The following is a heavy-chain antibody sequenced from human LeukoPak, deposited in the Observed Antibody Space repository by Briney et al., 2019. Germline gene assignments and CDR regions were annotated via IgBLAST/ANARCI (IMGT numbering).Heavy chain of an antibody. V-gene: IGHV3-48*01. D-gene: IGHD1-7*01. CDR2: ISICTSSI. Sequence: GGSLRLSCVGSGFTFSSYSMSWVRQAPGKGLEWVSYISICTSSIDYADSVKGRFTISRENAKNSLVLQMNRLRVEDKAVYYCAKLERLELNPRQRPRLSYYFDYWGQGTLVTVSS. CDR1: GFTFSSYS. CDR3: AKLERLELNPRQRPRLSYYFDY. J-gene: IGHJ4*02.